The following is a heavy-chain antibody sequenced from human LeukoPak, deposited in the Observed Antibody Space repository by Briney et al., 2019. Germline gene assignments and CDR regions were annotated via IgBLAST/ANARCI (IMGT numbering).Heavy chain of an antibody. CDR2: MNPNSGNT. CDR3: ARGPRMVGGGGYCFDY. Sequence: ASVKVSCKASGYTFTGYYMHWVRQAPGQGLEWMGWMNPNSGNTGYAQKSQGRVTMTRNTSISTAYMELSSLRSEDTAVYYCARGPRMVGGGGYCFDYWGQGTLVTVSS. J-gene: IGHJ4*02. D-gene: IGHD3-10*01. CDR1: GYTFTGYY. V-gene: IGHV1-8*02.